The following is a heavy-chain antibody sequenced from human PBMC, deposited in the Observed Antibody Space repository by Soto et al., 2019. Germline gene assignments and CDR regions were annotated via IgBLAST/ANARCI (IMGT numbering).Heavy chain of an antibody. D-gene: IGHD3-22*01. Sequence: EVQLLESGGGLVQPGGSLRLSCAASGFTFSSYARSWVRQAPGKGLEWVSAISGSGGSTYYADSVKGRFTISRDTSKNTLYLQMNSLRDEDTAVYYCAKYKWLGGRTGYYYGMDVWGQWTTVTVSS. CDR3: AKYKWLGGRTGYYYGMDV. CDR1: GFTFSSYA. CDR2: ISGSGGST. J-gene: IGHJ6*02. V-gene: IGHV3-23*01.